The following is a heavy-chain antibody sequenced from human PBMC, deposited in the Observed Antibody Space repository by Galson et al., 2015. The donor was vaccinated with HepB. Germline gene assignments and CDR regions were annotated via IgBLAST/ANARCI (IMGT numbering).Heavy chain of an antibody. CDR3: AAADRATELLLTRGDY. D-gene: IGHD2-15*01. J-gene: IGHJ4*02. CDR2: IYPGDSDT. CDR1: GYSFTSYW. Sequence: QSGAEVKKPGESLKISCKGSGYSFTSYWIGWVRQMPGKGLEWMGIIYPGDSDTRYSPSFQGQVTISADKSISTAYLQWSSLKASDTAMYYCAAADRATELLLTRGDYWGQGTLVTVSS. V-gene: IGHV5-51*01.